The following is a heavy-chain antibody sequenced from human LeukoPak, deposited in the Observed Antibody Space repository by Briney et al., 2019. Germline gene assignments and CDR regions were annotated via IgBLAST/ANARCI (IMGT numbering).Heavy chain of an antibody. CDR2: ISGSGGST. V-gene: IGHV3-23*01. CDR3: ATSTVTQYYFDY. D-gene: IGHD4-17*01. Sequence: GGSLRLSCAASGFTVSSDLITWVRQAPGKGLEWVSAISGSGGSTYYADSVKGRFTISRDNSKNTLYLQMNSLRAEDTAVYYCATSTVTQYYFDYWGQGTLVTVSS. CDR1: GFTVSSDL. J-gene: IGHJ4*02.